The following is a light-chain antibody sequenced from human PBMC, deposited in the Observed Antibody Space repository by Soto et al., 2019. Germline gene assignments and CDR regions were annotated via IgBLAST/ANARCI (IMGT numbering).Light chain of an antibody. CDR3: QQFSSYPLT. CDR1: QSVSSSY. Sequence: EIVLTQSPGTLSLSPGERATRCFSASQSVSSSYLAWYQQKPGQAPRLLIYGASSRATGIPDRFSGSGSGTDFTLTISRLEPEDFAVYYCQQFSSYPLTFGGGTKVDIK. J-gene: IGKJ4*01. CDR2: GAS. V-gene: IGKV3-20*01.